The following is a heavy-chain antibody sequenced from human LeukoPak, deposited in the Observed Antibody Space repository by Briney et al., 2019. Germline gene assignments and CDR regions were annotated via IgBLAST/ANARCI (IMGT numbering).Heavy chain of an antibody. CDR1: GFTLSSYA. D-gene: IGHD6-13*01. J-gene: IGHJ6*02. Sequence: GGSLRLSCAASGFTLSSYAMHWVRQAPGKGLEWVAVISYDGSNKYYADSVKGRFTISRDNSKNTLYLQMNSLRAEDTAVYYCARDVVGSSNNGMDVWGQGTTVIVSS. V-gene: IGHV3-30-3*01. CDR2: ISYDGSNK. CDR3: ARDVVGSSNNGMDV.